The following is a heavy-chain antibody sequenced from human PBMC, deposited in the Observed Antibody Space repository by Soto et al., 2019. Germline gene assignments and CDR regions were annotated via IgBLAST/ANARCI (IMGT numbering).Heavy chain of an antibody. CDR1: GFTFSSYS. J-gene: IGHJ4*02. CDR3: ARGVGYYYGTYDY. Sequence: EVQLVESGGGLVKPGGSLRLSCAASGFTFSSYSMNWVRQAPGKGLEWVSSISSSSSYIYYADSVKGRFTISRDNAKNSLYLQMNSLRAEDTAVYYCARGVGYYYGTYDYWGQGTLVTVSS. V-gene: IGHV3-21*01. D-gene: IGHD3-22*01. CDR2: ISSSSSYI.